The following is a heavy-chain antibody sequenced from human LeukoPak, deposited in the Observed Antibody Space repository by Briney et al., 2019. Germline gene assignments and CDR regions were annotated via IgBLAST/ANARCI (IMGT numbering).Heavy chain of an antibody. CDR3: ARSSRNLYGMDV. J-gene: IGHJ6*02. CDR2: ITRIFGTT. CDR1: GGSFSSYT. Sequence: SVKVSCKASGGSFSSYTLTWVRQAPGQGLEWMGGITRIFGTTNNAQRFQGRITITADVSTTTAYMELRSLKAEDTAVYYCARSSRNLYGMDVWGQGTTVTVS. D-gene: IGHD6-13*01. V-gene: IGHV1-69*13.